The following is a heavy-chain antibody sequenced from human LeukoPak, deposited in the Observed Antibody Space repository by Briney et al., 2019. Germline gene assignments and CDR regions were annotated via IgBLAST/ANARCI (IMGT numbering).Heavy chain of an antibody. V-gene: IGHV3-30*02. CDR1: GFTFSNYG. Sequence: GGSLRLSCAASGFTFSNYGIHWVRQAPGKGLEWVAFIGYDGTNKYYADSVKGRFIIPRDNFKSTVYLQMNSLRTEDTAVYYCVKRGGDYGFDYWGQGALVTVSS. J-gene: IGHJ4*02. CDR3: VKRGGDYGFDY. CDR2: IGYDGTNK. D-gene: IGHD4-17*01.